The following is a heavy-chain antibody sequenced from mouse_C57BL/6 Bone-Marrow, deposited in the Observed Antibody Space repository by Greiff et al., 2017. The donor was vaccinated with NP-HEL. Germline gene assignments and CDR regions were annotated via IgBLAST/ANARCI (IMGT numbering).Heavy chain of an antibody. CDR3: ARTKILLRGFAY. Sequence: VQLQQPGAELVKPGASVKLSCKASGYTFTSYWMHWVKQRPGQGLEWIGMIHPNSGSTNYNEKFKSKATLTVDKSSSTAYMQLSSLTSEDSAVYYCARTKILLRGFAYWGQGTLVTVSA. D-gene: IGHD1-1*01. CDR2: IHPNSGST. J-gene: IGHJ3*01. V-gene: IGHV1-64*01. CDR1: GYTFTSYW.